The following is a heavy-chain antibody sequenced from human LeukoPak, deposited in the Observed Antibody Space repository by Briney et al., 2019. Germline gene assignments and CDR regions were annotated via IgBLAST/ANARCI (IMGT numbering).Heavy chain of an antibody. Sequence: GGSLRLSCAASGLTFSIYSMNWVRQAPGKGLEWVSSISSSSSYIYYADSVKGRFTISRDNAKNSLYLQMNSLRAEDTAVYYCARDEAYYDSSGYNPINYWGQGTLVTVSS. CDR1: GLTFSIYS. V-gene: IGHV3-21*01. D-gene: IGHD3-22*01. J-gene: IGHJ4*02. CDR2: ISSSSSYI. CDR3: ARDEAYYDSSGYNPINY.